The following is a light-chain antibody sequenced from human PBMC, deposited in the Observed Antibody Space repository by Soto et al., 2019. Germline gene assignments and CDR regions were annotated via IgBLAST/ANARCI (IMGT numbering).Light chain of an antibody. J-gene: IGLJ1*01. CDR1: TSDFSRYNY. CDR3: SSYTASTTLFL. V-gene: IGLV2-14*01. Sequence: QSALTQPASVSGSPGQSSTISCTGTTSDFSRYNYVAWYQQLPGKAPKLLIFEVSNRPSGVSDRFSGSKSGNTASLTISGLQSDDEADYYCSSYTASTTLFLFGTGTKVTVL. CDR2: EVS.